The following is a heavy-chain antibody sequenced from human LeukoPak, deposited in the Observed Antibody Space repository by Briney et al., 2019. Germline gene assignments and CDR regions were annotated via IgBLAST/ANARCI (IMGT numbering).Heavy chain of an antibody. V-gene: IGHV3-21*01. Sequence: GGSLRLSCAASGFTFRSYSMNWVRQAPGKGLEWVSSISSSSYIYYADSVKGRFTISRDNAKNSLYLQMNSLRAEDTAVYYCARASVYSNFDYWGQGTLVTVSS. J-gene: IGHJ4*02. CDR3: ARASVYSNFDY. CDR1: GFTFRSYS. CDR2: ISSSSYI. D-gene: IGHD4-11*01.